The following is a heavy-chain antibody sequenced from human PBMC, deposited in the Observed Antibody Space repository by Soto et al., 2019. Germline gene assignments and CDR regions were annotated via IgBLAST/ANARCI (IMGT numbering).Heavy chain of an antibody. CDR3: ARRYGSLFDY. V-gene: IGHV4-59*08. J-gene: IGHJ4*02. D-gene: IGHD5-18*01. CDR1: GGSISSYD. Sequence: PSETLSLTCAVSGGSISSYDCCWIRQPPGKGLEWIGHIYSSGSTNYNPSLKSRVTISVDTSKNQFSLKLSSVTAADTAVYYGARRYGSLFDYWGQGTLVTVSS. CDR2: IYSSGST.